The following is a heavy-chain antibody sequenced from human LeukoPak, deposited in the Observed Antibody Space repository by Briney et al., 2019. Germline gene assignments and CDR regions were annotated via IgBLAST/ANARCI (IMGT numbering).Heavy chain of an antibody. Sequence: GGFLRLSCAASGFTFSGSAMHWVRQASGKGLEWVGRIRSKANSYATAYAASVKGRFTISRDDSKNTAYLQMNSLKTEDTAVYYCTRRHYSSGDPDAFDIWGQGTMVTVS. CDR3: TRRHYSSGDPDAFDI. CDR1: GFTFSGSA. CDR2: IRSKANSYAT. D-gene: IGHD6-19*01. J-gene: IGHJ3*02. V-gene: IGHV3-73*01.